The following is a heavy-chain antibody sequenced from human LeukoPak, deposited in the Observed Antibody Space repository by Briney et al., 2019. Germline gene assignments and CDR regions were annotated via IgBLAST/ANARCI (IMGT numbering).Heavy chain of an antibody. CDR2: INHSGST. CDR3: ARVVDYDILRKTYYYGVDV. J-gene: IGHJ6*02. Sequence: SETLSLTCAVYGGSFSGYYWSWIRQPPGKGLEWIGEINHSGSTNYNPSLKSRVTISVDTSKNQFSLKLSSVTAADTAVYYCARVVDYDILRKTYYYGVDVWGQGTTVTVSS. D-gene: IGHD3-9*01. V-gene: IGHV4-34*01. CDR1: GGSFSGYY.